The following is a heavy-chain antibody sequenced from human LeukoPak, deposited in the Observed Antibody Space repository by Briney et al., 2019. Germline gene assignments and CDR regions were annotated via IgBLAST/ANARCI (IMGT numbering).Heavy chain of an antibody. CDR1: GGTFSSYA. Sequence: SVKVSCKASGGTFSSYAISWVRQAPGQGLEWMGRIVPIFGTANYAQKFQGRVTITTDESTSTAYMELSSLRSEDTAVYYCARGWSRQVYYFDYWGQGTLVTVSS. V-gene: IGHV1-69*05. J-gene: IGHJ4*02. CDR3: ARGWSRQVYYFDY. CDR2: IVPIFGTA. D-gene: IGHD2-15*01.